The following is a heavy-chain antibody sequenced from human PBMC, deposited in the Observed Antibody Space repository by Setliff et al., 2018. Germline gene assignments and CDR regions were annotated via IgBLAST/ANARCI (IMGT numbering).Heavy chain of an antibody. J-gene: IGHJ4*02. V-gene: IGHV3-23*01. D-gene: IGHD3-3*01. CDR1: GFTFSSYA. CDR3: AKDLASWSPDR. Sequence: PGGSLRLSCVASGFTFSSYAMSWVRQAPGKGLEWVSAISGGSGNTYYADSVKGRFTIFRDNSKNSLYLQMNDLRAEDTAVYYCAKDLASWSPDRWGLGTLVTVS. CDR2: ISGGSGNT.